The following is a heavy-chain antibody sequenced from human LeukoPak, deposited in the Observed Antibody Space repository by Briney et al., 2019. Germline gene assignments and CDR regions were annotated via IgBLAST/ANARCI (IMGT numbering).Heavy chain of an antibody. CDR3: GRAYGSAYTDDY. J-gene: IGHJ4*02. Sequence: GGSPRLSCATAGFTFSRYWMTWVRQAPGKGLEWVANIKQDGGEKHYMDSVKGRFAISRDNADNSLYLQMNSLRVEDTAVYYCGRAYGSAYTDDYWGQGTLVTVSS. D-gene: IGHD3-10*01. CDR2: IKQDGGEK. CDR1: GFTFSRYW. V-gene: IGHV3-7*01.